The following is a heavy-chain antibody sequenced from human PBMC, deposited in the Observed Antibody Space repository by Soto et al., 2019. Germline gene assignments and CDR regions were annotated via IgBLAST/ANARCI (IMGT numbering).Heavy chain of an antibody. CDR1: VGPFISPKNY. CDR3: ARSTVAGTPFDS. Sequence: SETLSLTCSVSVGPFISPKNYWGWILQPPGKGLEWIGSIYYVGSTYHNPSLKSRATISVDTSKSQLSLKLVSVSAADTAVYYCARSTVAGTPFDSWGQGILVTVSS. V-gene: IGHV4-39*01. D-gene: IGHD6-19*01. CDR2: IYYVGST. J-gene: IGHJ4*02.